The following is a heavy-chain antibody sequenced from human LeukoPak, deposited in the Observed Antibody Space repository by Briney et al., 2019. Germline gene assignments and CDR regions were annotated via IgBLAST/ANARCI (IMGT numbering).Heavy chain of an antibody. CDR1: GFTFSSYG. D-gene: IGHD3-9*01. CDR3: ARGLPGDILTGYYIN. J-gene: IGHJ4*02. V-gene: IGHV3-33*01. CDR2: IWYDGSNK. Sequence: GGSLRLSCAASGFTFSSYGMHWVRQAPGKGLEWVAVIWYDGSNKYYADSVKGRFTISRDNSKNTLYLQMNSLRAEDTAVYYYARGLPGDILTGYYINWGQGTLVTVSS.